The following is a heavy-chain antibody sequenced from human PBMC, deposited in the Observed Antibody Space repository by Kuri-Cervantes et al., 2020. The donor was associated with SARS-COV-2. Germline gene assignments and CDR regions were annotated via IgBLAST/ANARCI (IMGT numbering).Heavy chain of an antibody. CDR1: GFTFSDYY. D-gene: IGHD3-10*01. J-gene: IGHJ3*02. CDR2: ISSSGSTI. V-gene: IGHV3-11*04. Sequence: GESLKISCAASGFTFSDYYMSWIRQAPGKGLEWVSYISSSGSTIYYADSVKGRFTISRDNAKNSLYLQMNSLRAEDTAVYYCASPGGIVSGPGAFDIWGQGTMVTVS. CDR3: ASPGGIVSGPGAFDI.